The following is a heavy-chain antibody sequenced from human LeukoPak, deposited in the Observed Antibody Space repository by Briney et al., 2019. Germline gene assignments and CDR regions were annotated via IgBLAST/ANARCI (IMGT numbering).Heavy chain of an antibody. CDR3: ARGIDEWLYLNY. Sequence: GGSLRLSCAASGFPFAPFWMTWVRQAPGKGPEFVATMNRDGSEVAYGNSVRGRFTISRDNAKSSLYLQMYSLRGEDTAVYYCARGIDEWLYLNYWGQGALITVSS. V-gene: IGHV3-7*04. CDR1: GFPFAPFW. CDR2: MNRDGSEV. D-gene: IGHD3-3*01. J-gene: IGHJ4*02.